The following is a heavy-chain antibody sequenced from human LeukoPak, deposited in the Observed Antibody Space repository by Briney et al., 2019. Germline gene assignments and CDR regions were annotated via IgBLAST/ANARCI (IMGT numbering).Heavy chain of an antibody. CDR2: ISDRGDRT. Sequence: GGSLRLSCAASGFTFSSYAMSWVRQAPGKGLKLVSTISDRGDRTFYADSVKGRFTISRDNSKNTLYLQMNSLRAEDTAVYYCAKVGFDYWGQGTLVTVSS. J-gene: IGHJ4*02. D-gene: IGHD1-26*01. CDR3: AKVGFDY. V-gene: IGHV3-23*01. CDR1: GFTFSSYA.